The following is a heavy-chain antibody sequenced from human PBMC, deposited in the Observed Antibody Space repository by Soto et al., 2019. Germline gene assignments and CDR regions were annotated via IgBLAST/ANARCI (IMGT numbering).Heavy chain of an antibody. Sequence: GGSLRLSCAASDFTFSSYGMHWVRQAPGKGLEWVAVIWYDGSNKYYEDSVKGRFTISRDNSKNMVFLQMNSLRAEDTAVYYCSRGGLIAVAGSAFDSWGQGTLVTVSS. CDR1: DFTFSSYG. D-gene: IGHD6-19*01. CDR3: SRGGLIAVAGSAFDS. V-gene: IGHV3-33*01. J-gene: IGHJ4*02. CDR2: IWYDGSNK.